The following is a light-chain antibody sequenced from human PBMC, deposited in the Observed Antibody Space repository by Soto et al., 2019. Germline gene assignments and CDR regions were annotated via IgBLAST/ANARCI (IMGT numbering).Light chain of an antibody. V-gene: IGKV1-39*01. J-gene: IGKJ2*01. Sequence: DIQMTQSPSSLSASLGDRVTITCRASQSINRFLNWYQHQPGKAPKVLIYAASNLQSGVPSRFKGNGSGTDFTLTISSLQPEDFATYFCQQTYRPSYTFAQGTRLEIK. CDR1: QSINRF. CDR3: QQTYRPSYT. CDR2: AAS.